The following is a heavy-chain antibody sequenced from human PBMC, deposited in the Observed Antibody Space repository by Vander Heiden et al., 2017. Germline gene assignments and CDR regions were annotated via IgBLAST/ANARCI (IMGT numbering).Heavy chain of an antibody. V-gene: IGHV5-51*01. CDR3: ARLFRVPANWFDS. J-gene: IGHJ5*01. Sequence: EVQLVQSGAEERKPGESLKISCTGSVYSFNNYWIGWVGQMPGKGLEWMGIIYPGASEVRYSPSFQGQDTFSADKSINTAYLQWSSLKASDTAMYYCARLFRVPANWFDSWGQGTLVTVSA. CDR2: IYPGASEV. D-gene: IGHD2-8*01. CDR1: VYSFNNYW.